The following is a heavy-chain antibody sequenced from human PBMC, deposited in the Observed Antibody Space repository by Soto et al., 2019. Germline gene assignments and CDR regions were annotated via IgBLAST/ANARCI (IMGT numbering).Heavy chain of an antibody. CDR1: GGSISSGGYY. D-gene: IGHD5-18*01. Sequence: QVQLQESGPGLVKPSQTLSLTCTVSGGSISSGGYYWSWIRQHPGKGLEWIGYIYYSGSTYYNPSLKSRVTISVDTSKNQFSLKLSSVTAADTAVYSCAGTGYSYGYYFDYWGQGTLVTVSS. V-gene: IGHV4-31*03. CDR3: AGTGYSYGYYFDY. J-gene: IGHJ4*02. CDR2: IYYSGST.